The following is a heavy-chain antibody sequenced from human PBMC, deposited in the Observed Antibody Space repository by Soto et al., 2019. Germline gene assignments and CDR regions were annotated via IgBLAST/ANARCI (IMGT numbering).Heavy chain of an antibody. V-gene: IGHV3-23*01. D-gene: IGHD3-22*01. J-gene: IGHJ6*02. CDR1: GFIFSKYA. CDR2: ISGSGFKI. Sequence: GSLRLSCAASGFIFSKYAMSWVRQAPGKGLEWVSAISGSGFKIFYADSVKGRSTISRDNSKNTLHLQMNSLRAEDTAVYYCAKGGPYDSIVGSDYYGVDVWG. CDR3: AKGGPYDSIVGSDYYGVDV.